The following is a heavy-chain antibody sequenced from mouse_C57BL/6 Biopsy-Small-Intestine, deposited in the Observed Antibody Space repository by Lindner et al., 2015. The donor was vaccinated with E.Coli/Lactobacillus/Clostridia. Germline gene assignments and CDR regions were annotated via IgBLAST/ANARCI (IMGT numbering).Heavy chain of an antibody. J-gene: IGHJ4*01. D-gene: IGHD1-3*01. CDR1: GYTFTSHA. V-gene: IGHV1-84*02. CDR3: ARDRDVTLTPDLDY. CDR2: INAGNGDT. Sequence: SVKVSCKASGYTFTSHAIRWVRQAPGQRLEWMAWINAGNGDTQYSQKFQGRVTISRDTSASTVYMELSSLRSEDTAVYYCARDRDVTLTPDLDYWGQGTLVTVSS.